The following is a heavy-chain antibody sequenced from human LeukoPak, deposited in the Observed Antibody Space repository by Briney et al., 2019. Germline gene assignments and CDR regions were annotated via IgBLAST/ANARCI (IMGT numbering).Heavy chain of an antibody. J-gene: IGHJ4*02. D-gene: IGHD4-17*01. Sequence: PGGSLRLSCAASGFTVSSNYMNWVRQAPGKGLEGVSVIYSGGSTYYADSVKGRFTVSRDNSKSTLYLQMNSLRAEDTAVYYCARGGYGDPYYFDYWGQGTLVTVSS. CDR1: GFTVSSNY. V-gene: IGHV3-53*01. CDR2: IYSGGST. CDR3: ARGGYGDPYYFDY.